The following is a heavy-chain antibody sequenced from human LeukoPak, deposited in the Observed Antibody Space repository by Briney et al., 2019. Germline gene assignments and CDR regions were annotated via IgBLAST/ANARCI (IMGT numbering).Heavy chain of an antibody. V-gene: IGHV4-59*08. CDR1: GGSISSYY. D-gene: IGHD3-3*01. Sequence: SETLSLTCTVSGGSISSYYWSWIRQPPGKGLEWIGYIYYSGSTYYNPSLKSRVTISVDTSKNQFSLKLSSVTAADTAVYYCARANADCTYNYDFWSGCMGRGNWFDPWGQGTLVTVSS. J-gene: IGHJ5*02. CDR2: IYYSGST. CDR3: ARANADCTYNYDFWSGCMGRGNWFDP.